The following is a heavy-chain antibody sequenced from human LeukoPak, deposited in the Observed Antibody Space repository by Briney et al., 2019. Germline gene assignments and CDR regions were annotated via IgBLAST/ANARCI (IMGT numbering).Heavy chain of an antibody. CDR1: GGTFSSYA. Sequence: ASVKVSCKASGGTFSSYAISWVRQAPGQGLEWMGGIIPIFGTANYAQKFQGRVTITADESTSTAYMELSSLRSEDTAVYYCSTYYDPNYYYYMDVWGKGTTVTVSS. D-gene: IGHD1-26*01. V-gene: IGHV1-69*13. CDR3: STYYDPNYYYYMDV. J-gene: IGHJ6*03. CDR2: IIPIFGTA.